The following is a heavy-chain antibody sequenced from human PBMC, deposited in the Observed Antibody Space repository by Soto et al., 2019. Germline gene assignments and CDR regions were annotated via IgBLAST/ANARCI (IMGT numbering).Heavy chain of an antibody. D-gene: IGHD1-20*01. CDR3: ARDHRYNWNDDALFAP. J-gene: IGHJ5*02. Sequence: QVQLGQSGAAVKKHGASVKVSCKASGYMFSTYDITWVRQAPGQGLEWMGWLNPNSGKTGYEQKFQGRVNMTRNTSINTAYIELSSLGSDDTAVYYCARDHRYNWNDDALFAPWGQGTLVTASS. CDR1: GYMFSTYD. V-gene: IGHV1-8*01. CDR2: LNPNSGKT.